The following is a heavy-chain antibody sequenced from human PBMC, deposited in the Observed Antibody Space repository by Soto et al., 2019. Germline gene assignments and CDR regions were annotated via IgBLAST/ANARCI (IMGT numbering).Heavy chain of an antibody. Sequence: SVKVSCKASGGTFSSYAISWVRQAPGQGLEWMGGIIPIFVKANYAQKLQGRVTITTDASTSTAYMELRGRRSFDLAVYYCARDSMAGPNWFDPWGQGTLVTVSS. D-gene: IGHD6-19*01. J-gene: IGHJ5*02. V-gene: IGHV1-69*05. CDR3: ARDSMAGPNWFDP. CDR2: IIPIFVKA. CDR1: GGTFSSYA.